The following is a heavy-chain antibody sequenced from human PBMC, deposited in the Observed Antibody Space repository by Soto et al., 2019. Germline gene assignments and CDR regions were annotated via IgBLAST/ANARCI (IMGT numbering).Heavy chain of an antibody. V-gene: IGHV4-31*03. CDR3: ARGSNWFDP. CDR1: GDSISSGGYY. Sequence: PSETLSLTCTFSGDSISSGGYYWNWIRQHPGKGLEWIGYIHYSGSTYYSPSLKSRVIMSVDTSKNQFSLNLTSVTAADSAVYYCARGSNWFDPWGQGTLVTVSS. J-gene: IGHJ5*02. CDR2: IHYSGST.